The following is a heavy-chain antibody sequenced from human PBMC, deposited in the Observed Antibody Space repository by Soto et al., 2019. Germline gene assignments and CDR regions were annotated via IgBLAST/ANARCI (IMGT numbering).Heavy chain of an antibody. V-gene: IGHV3-48*01. J-gene: IGHJ5*02. D-gene: IGHD3-22*01. CDR3: ARGVYDSNGYSYP. Sequence: GSLRLSCAASGFTSSDYGMNWVRQAPGKGLEWVSYISSDLSPIYYADSVKGRFTISRDNAKNLVYLQMNSLRAEDTAVYYCARGVYDSNGYSYPWGQGTLVTVSS. CDR2: ISSDLSPI. CDR1: GFTSSDYG.